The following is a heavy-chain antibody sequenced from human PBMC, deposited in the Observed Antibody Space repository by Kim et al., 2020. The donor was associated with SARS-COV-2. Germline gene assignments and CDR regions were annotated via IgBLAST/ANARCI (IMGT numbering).Heavy chain of an antibody. V-gene: IGHV1-46*01. CDR3: AREGVSGYDWLPYYYYYGMDV. Sequence: ASVKVSCKASGYTFTSYYMHWVRQAPGQGLEWMGIINPSGGSTSYAQKFQGRVTMTRDTSTSTVYMELSSLRSEDTAVYYCAREGVSGYDWLPYYYYYGMDVWGQGTTVTVSS. CDR1: GYTFTSYY. J-gene: IGHJ6*02. D-gene: IGHD5-12*01. CDR2: INPSGGST.